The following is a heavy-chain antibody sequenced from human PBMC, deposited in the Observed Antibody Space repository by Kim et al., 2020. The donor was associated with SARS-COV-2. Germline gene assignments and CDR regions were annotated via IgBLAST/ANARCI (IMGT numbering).Heavy chain of an antibody. J-gene: IGHJ6*02. Sequence: SFQGHVTISADKSISTAYLQWSSLKASDTAMYYCARRKPGDRYYYYGMDVWGQGTTVTVSS. CDR3: ARRKPGDRYYYYGMDV. V-gene: IGHV5-10-1*01. D-gene: IGHD2-21*01.